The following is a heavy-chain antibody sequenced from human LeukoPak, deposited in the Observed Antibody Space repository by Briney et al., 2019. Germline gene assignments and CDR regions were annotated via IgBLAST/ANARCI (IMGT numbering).Heavy chain of an antibody. CDR3: AKDQPTYYYDSSGYEYYYYGMDV. V-gene: IGHV3-23*01. J-gene: IGHJ6*02. CDR2: ISGSGGST. CDR1: GFTFSSYA. D-gene: IGHD3-22*01. Sequence: GGSLRLSCAASGFTFSSYAMSWVRQAPGKGLEWVSAISGSGGSTYYAVSVKGRFTISGDNSKNTLYLQMNSLRAEDTAVYYCAKDQPTYYYDSSGYEYYYYGMDVWRQSPTVTVSS.